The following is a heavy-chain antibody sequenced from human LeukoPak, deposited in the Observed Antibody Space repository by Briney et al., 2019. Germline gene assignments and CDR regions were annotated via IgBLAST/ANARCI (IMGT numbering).Heavy chain of an antibody. D-gene: IGHD3-10*01. Sequence: SETLSLTCIVSGGSISRYYWNWIRQPAGKGLEWIGRVYSSGSTYYNPSLKSRVTISVDTSKNQFSLKLSSVTAADTAVYYCARCHYFGSGAYDYWGQGTLVTVSS. CDR3: ARCHYFGSGAYDY. CDR1: GGSISRYY. J-gene: IGHJ4*02. CDR2: VYSSGST. V-gene: IGHV4-4*07.